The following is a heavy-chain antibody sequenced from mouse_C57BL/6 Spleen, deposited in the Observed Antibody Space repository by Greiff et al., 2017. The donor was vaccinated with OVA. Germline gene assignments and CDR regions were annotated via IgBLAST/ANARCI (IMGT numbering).Heavy chain of an antibody. D-gene: IGHD3-2*02. J-gene: IGHJ3*01. CDR2: INPSNGGT. Sequence: QVQLQQSGTELVKPGASVKLSCKASGYTFTSYWMHWVKQRPGQGLEWIGNINPSNGGTNYNEKFKSKATLTVDKSSSTAYMQLSSLTSGDSAVYYCARDSSGYVTFAYWGQGTLVTVSA. V-gene: IGHV1-53*01. CDR1: GYTFTSYW. CDR3: ARDSSGYVTFAY.